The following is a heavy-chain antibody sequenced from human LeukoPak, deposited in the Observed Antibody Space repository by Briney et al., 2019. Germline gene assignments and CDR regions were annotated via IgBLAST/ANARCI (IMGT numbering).Heavy chain of an antibody. Sequence: EASMKVSCKASGYTFTAYYIHWVRQAPGQGLEWMGWIDPNSGDTKYVEKFQGRVTMTRDTSFSPAYMALSSLRSDDTAMYYCARAMNAWFLRDLDYGNQENLVTVSS. V-gene: IGHV1-2*02. CDR3: ARAMNAWFLRDLDY. CDR2: IDPNSGDT. D-gene: IGHD3-22*01. CDR1: GYTFTAYY. J-gene: IGHJ4*02.